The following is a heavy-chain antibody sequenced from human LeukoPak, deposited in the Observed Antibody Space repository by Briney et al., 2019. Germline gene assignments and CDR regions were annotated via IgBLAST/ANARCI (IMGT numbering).Heavy chain of an antibody. CDR1: GGSISSGGYY. V-gene: IGHV4-31*03. J-gene: IGHJ4*02. Sequence: PSETLSLTCTFSGGSISSGGYYWSWIRQHPGKGLEWIGYIYYSGSTYYNPSLKSRVTISVDTSKNQFSLKLSSVTAADTAVYYCARDRYYGSGSYPYFDYWGQGTLVTVSS. CDR2: IYYSGST. CDR3: ARDRYYGSGSYPYFDY. D-gene: IGHD3-10*01.